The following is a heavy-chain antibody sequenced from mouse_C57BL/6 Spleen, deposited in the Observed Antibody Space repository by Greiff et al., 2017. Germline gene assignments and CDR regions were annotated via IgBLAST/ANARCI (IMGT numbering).Heavy chain of an antibody. Sequence: EVQLQESGPVQVKPGASVKMSCKASGYTFTDYYMNWVKQSHGKSLEWIGVINPYNGGTSYNQKFKGKATLTVDKSSSTAYMELNSLTSEDSAVYYCARDSSGYGYAMDYWGQGTSVTVSS. J-gene: IGHJ4*01. CDR1: GYTFTDYY. V-gene: IGHV1-19*01. CDR2: INPYNGGT. D-gene: IGHD3-2*02. CDR3: ARDSSGYGYAMDY.